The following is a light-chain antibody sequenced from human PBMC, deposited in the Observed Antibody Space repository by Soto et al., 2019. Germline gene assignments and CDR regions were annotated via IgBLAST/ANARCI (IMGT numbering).Light chain of an antibody. CDR2: EGS. Sequence: QSVLTQPASVSGSPGQSITISCTGTSSDVGGYNLVSWYQQHPGKAPKLMIYEGSKRPSRVSNRFSGSKSGNTASLTISGLQAEDEADYYCCSYAGSSTWVFGGGTKLTVL. CDR1: SSDVGGYNL. J-gene: IGLJ3*02. CDR3: CSYAGSSTWV. V-gene: IGLV2-23*01.